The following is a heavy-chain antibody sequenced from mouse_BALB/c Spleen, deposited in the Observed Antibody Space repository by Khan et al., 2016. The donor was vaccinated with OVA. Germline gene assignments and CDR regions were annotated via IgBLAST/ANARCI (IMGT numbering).Heavy chain of an antibody. D-gene: IGHD2-10*01. V-gene: IGHV2-9*02. CDR1: GFSLTNYG. J-gene: IGHJ4*01. CDR2: IWPGGST. Sequence: VELVESGPGLVAPSQSLSITCTVSGFSLTNYGVHWVRQPPGKGLEWLGIIWPGGSTNYNSALMPRVNTRKDNAKSQAFLIMLSLQTDDTASYFCASETAYYGNCEAMDYWGQGTSVTVSS. CDR3: ASETAYYGNCEAMDY.